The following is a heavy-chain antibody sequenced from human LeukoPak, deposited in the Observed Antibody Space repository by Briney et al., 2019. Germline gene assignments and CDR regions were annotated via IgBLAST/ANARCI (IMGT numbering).Heavy chain of an antibody. CDR3: ARAYSSSWYPHFQH. V-gene: IGHV4-30-4*01. J-gene: IGHJ1*01. CDR2: IYYSGST. Sequence: SETLSLTCTVSGGSISSGDYYWSWIRQPPGKGLEWIGYIYYSGSTYYNPSLKSRVTISVDTSKNQFSLKLSSVTAADTAVYCCARAYSSSWYPHFQHWGQGTLVTVSS. CDR1: GGSISSGDYY. D-gene: IGHD6-13*01.